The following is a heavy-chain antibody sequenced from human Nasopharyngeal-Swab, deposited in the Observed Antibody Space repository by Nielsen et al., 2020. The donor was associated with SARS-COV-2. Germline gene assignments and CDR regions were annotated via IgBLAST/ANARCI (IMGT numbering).Heavy chain of an antibody. Sequence: GGSLRLSCRGSGYSFSTYWIAWVRQMPGKGLEWMGVIYPGDSDTRYSPSFQGRVTISAAQAINTAYLQWDSLQASDTAIYYCARLRLNWLLGYYYYYMDVWGTGTTVTVSS. CDR1: GYSFSTYW. V-gene: IGHV5-51*01. D-gene: IGHD3-9*01. CDR3: ARLRLNWLLGYYYYYMDV. CDR2: IYPGDSDT. J-gene: IGHJ6*03.